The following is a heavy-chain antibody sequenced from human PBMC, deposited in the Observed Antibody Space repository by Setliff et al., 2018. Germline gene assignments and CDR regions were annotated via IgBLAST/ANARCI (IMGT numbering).Heavy chain of an antibody. V-gene: IGHV3-64*02. CDR2: ISSNGGST. J-gene: IGHJ5*02. D-gene: IGHD6-13*01. CDR3: ARGRGSSWSGIVNWFDP. CDR1: GFTFSSYA. Sequence: GESLKISCAASGFTFSSYAMHWVRQAPGKGLEYVSAISSNGGSTYYADSVKGRFTISRDNSKNTLYLQMGSLRAEDMAVYYCARGRGSSWSGIVNWFDPWGQGTLVTVSS.